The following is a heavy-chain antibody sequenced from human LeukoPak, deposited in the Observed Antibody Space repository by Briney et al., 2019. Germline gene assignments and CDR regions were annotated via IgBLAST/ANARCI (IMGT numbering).Heavy chain of an antibody. CDR3: ARDVYYYDSSGGFDY. D-gene: IGHD3-22*01. J-gene: IGHJ4*02. V-gene: IGHV3-48*03. CDR2: ISSSGSTV. CDR1: GFTFSSYE. Sequence: SLRLSCAASGFTFSSYEMNWVRQAPGKGLEWFSYISSSGSTVYYAHSVKGRFTISRDNAKNSLYLQMNSLRAEDTAVYYCARDVYYYDSSGGFDYWGQGTLVTVSS.